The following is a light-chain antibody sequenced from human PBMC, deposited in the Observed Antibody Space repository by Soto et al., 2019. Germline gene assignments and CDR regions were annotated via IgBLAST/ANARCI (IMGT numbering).Light chain of an antibody. V-gene: IGLV1-44*01. CDR2: RDH. CDR3: AAWDVSHNVPYG. J-gene: IGLJ1*01. Sequence: QSAPTQPPSVSGTPGQSVTVTCSGGRSNMGGNTVHWYQQLPGAAPKLLIYRDHQRPSGVPKRFAASKSGTSASLAISGLQSEDECYYYCAAWDVSHNVPYGFGPGTKVTGL. CDR1: RSNMGGNT.